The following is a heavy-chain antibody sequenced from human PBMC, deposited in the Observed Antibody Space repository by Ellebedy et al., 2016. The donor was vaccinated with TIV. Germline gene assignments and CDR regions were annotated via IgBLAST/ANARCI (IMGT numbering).Heavy chain of an antibody. CDR2: IYSGGST. J-gene: IGHJ3*02. CDR1: GFTVSSNY. Sequence: GESLKISCAASGFTVSSNYMSWVRQAPGKGLEWVSVIYSGGSTYYADSVKGRFTISRDNSKNTLYLQMNSPRAEDTAVYYCARVLRELSDAFDIWGQGTMVTVSS. CDR3: ARVLRELSDAFDI. D-gene: IGHD1-7*01. V-gene: IGHV3-53*01.